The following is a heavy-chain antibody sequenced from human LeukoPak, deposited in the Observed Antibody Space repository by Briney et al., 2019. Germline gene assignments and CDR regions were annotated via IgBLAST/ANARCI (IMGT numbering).Heavy chain of an antibody. Sequence: PGGSLRLSCAASGFTFSSYWMSWVRQASGKGLVWVSRINPDDGSTSYADSVKGRFTISRDNAKSTLYLQMNSLRAEDTAVYYCLTIVETDLDAFDIWGQGTKVTVSS. J-gene: IGHJ3*02. V-gene: IGHV3-74*01. D-gene: IGHD2-21*01. CDR3: LTIVETDLDAFDI. CDR1: GFTFSSYW. CDR2: INPDDGST.